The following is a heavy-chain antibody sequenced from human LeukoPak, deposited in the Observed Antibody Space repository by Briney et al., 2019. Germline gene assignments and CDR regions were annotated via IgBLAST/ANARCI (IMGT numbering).Heavy chain of an antibody. CDR3: AIGYSSSWYGGSWFDP. J-gene: IGHJ5*02. V-gene: IGHV1-69*04. CDR2: IIPIFGIA. Sequence: ASVKVSCKASGGTFSSYAISWVRQAPGQGLEWMGRIIPIFGIANYAQKFQGRVTITADKSTSTAYMELSSLRPEDTAVYYCAIGYSSSWYGGSWFDPWGQGTLVTVSS. CDR1: GGTFSSYA. D-gene: IGHD6-13*01.